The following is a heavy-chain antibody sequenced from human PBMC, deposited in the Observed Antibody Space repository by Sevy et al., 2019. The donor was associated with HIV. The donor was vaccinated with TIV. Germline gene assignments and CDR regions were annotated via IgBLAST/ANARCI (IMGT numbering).Heavy chain of an antibody. CDR1: GFTFSDFA. Sequence: GGSLRLSCAASGFTFSDFAMIWVRQAPVKGLEWVSRIKTDGSNRDSADSVKGRFFISRDNAKNLLYLQMNSLRAEDTAVYYCAREGDTVLVPTAVDAFDFWGQGTMVTVSS. V-gene: IGHV3-74*01. CDR2: IKTDGSNR. D-gene: IGHD2-2*01. J-gene: IGHJ3*01. CDR3: AREGDTVLVPTAVDAFDF.